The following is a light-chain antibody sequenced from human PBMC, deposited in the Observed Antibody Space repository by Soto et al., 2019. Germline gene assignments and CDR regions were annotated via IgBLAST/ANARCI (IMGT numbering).Light chain of an antibody. CDR1: QTVRNNY. Sequence: VLTESPGTLSLPPGERGTLSFRASQTVRNNYLAWYQQKPGQAPRLLIYDASSRATGIPDRFSGGGSGTDFTLTISRLEPEDFAVYYCQQFSSYPLNFGGGTRVDIK. CDR3: QQFSSYPLN. V-gene: IGKV3-20*01. J-gene: IGKJ4*01. CDR2: DAS.